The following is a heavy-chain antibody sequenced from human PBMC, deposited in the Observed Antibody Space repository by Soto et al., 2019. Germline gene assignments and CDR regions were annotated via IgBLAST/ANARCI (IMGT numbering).Heavy chain of an antibody. V-gene: IGHV3-49*04. CDR1: GFTFDDYA. CDR2: ITITASGGTT. CDR3: TRDDVLGSSYYFDY. D-gene: IGHD3-10*01. Sequence: AGGSLRLSCIASGFTFDDYAMSWVRQAPGKGLEWVGFITITASGGTTEYAASVKGRFTISRDDSKSITYLQMNSLKTEDTAVYYCTRDDVLGSSYYFDYWGPGTLVTVS. J-gene: IGHJ4*02.